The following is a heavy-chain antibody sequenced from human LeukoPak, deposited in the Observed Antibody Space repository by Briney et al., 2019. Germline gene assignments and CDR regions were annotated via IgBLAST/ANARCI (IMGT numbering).Heavy chain of an antibody. CDR3: ATYRQVLLPFES. CDR2: IFPSGGEI. CDR1: GFTFSRNS. D-gene: IGHD2-8*02. Sequence: GGSLRLSCAPSGFTFSRNSMNWVRQAPRNGLEWVSSIFPSGGEIHYADSVRGRFTISRDNSKSTLSLQMNSLRAEDTAIYYCATYRQVLLPFESWGQGTLVTVSS. J-gene: IGHJ4*02. V-gene: IGHV3-21*04.